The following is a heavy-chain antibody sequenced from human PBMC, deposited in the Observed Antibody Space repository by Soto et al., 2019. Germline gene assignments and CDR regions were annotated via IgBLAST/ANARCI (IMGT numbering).Heavy chain of an antibody. CDR2: IIPIVGTA. CDR3: ARDRQGDDFWSDRGDAFDI. D-gene: IGHD3-3*01. V-gene: IGHV1-69*01. Sequence: QVQLVQSGAEVKKPGSSVKVSCKASGGTFSSYAISWVRQAPGQGLEWMGGIIPIVGTANYAQKFQGRVTITADESTSTGYMELSSLRSENTAVYYCARDRQGDDFWSDRGDAFDIWGQGTMVTVSS. J-gene: IGHJ3*02. CDR1: GGTFSSYA.